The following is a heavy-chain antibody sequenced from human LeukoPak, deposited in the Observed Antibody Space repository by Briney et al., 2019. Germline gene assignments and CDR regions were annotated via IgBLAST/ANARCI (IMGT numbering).Heavy chain of an antibody. Sequence: KPSETLSLTCAVYGGSFSGYYWSWIRQPPGKGLEWIGEINHSGSTNYNPSLKSRVTISVDTSKNQFSLKLSSVTAADTAVYYCARGQHPYYYDSSGYYYVYWGQGTLVTVSS. D-gene: IGHD3-22*01. V-gene: IGHV4-34*01. J-gene: IGHJ4*02. CDR2: INHSGST. CDR1: GGSFSGYY. CDR3: ARGQHPYYYDSSGYYYVY.